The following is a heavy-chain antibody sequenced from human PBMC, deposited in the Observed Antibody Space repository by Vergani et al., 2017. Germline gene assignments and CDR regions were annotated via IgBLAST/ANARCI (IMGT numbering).Heavy chain of an antibody. V-gene: IGHV3-33*01. J-gene: IGHJ5*02. CDR3: AGDLRLLYNRFDP. Sequence: QVQLVESGGGVVQPGRSLRLSCAASGFTFNQYGMHWVRQAPGKGLEWVAVTWYDGNNKQYADSVKGRFTISRDNSKSTMYLQMNSLRDEDTGVYYCAGDLRLLYNRFDPWDQGTLVTVSS. CDR1: GFTFNQYG. CDR2: TWYDGNNK. D-gene: IGHD1-14*01.